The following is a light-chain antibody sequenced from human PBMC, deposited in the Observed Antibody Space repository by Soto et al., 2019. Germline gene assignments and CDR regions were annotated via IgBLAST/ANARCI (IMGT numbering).Light chain of an antibody. V-gene: IGKV1-39*01. CDR2: TTS. Sequence: DIQMTQSPASLSASVGDRVTITCRASQNINNYLNWYQQKPGKAPKVLIYTTSNLHTGVPSRFSGSGSGTDFTLTITSLQSDDFATYYCQQSYDSLTFGGGTKVEI. CDR1: QNINNY. J-gene: IGKJ4*01. CDR3: QQSYDSLT.